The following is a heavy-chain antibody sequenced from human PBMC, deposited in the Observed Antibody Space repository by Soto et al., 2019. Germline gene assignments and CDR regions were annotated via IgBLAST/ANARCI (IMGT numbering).Heavy chain of an antibody. J-gene: IGHJ5*02. Sequence: QVQLQEWGPGLVNPSGTLSLTCAVSGGSITSNWWSWVRQPPGKGLELIGEIHHSGSCNYNPSLRSRVTITIDKSKNQLSLKLTSVTAADTALDYCVRNGWYRFDHWGQGTLVTVSS. CDR2: IHHSGSC. CDR3: VRNGWYRFDH. CDR1: GGSITSNW. V-gene: IGHV4-4*02. D-gene: IGHD6-19*01.